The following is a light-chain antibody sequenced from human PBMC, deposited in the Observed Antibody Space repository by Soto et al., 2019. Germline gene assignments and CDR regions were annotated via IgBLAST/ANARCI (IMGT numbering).Light chain of an antibody. V-gene: IGKV1-5*01. CDR1: QSISNS. CDR3: QQYNSYSPLT. J-gene: IGKJ4*01. CDR2: DAS. Sequence: DIQMTQSPSILSVSVGDRVTITCRASQSISNSLAWYQQRPGTAPKLLIYDASTLENGVPSRFSGSGSGTEFTLTISSLQPDDFATYYCQQYNSYSPLTFGGGTKVDIK.